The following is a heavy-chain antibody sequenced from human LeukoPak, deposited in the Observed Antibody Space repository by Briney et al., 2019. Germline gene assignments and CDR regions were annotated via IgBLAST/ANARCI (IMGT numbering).Heavy chain of an antibody. CDR2: IHNSGST. V-gene: IGHV4-39*01. J-gene: IGHJ4*02. CDR1: GGSISSSSYY. CDR3: ARHKSSSSWPYYFDY. Sequence: SETLSLTCTVSGGSISSSSYYWGWIRLPPGKGLEWIGSIHNSGSTYYNLSLKSRVTISVDTSKNQFSLKLSSVTAADTAVYYCARHKSSSSWPYYFDYWGQGTLVTVSS. D-gene: IGHD6-13*01.